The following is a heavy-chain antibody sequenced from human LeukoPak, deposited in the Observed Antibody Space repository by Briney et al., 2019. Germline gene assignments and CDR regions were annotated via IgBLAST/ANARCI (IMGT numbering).Heavy chain of an antibody. CDR1: GFTFDDYG. Sequence: PGGSLRLSCAASGFTFDDYGMSWVRQAPGKGLQWVSAISGNSDGTYYADSVKGRFTISRDNFRNTLYLQMNSLRAEDTAIYYCVKDSQILTSWGQGTLVTVSS. D-gene: IGHD3-9*01. V-gene: IGHV3-23*01. CDR3: VKDSQILTS. CDR2: ISGNSDGT. J-gene: IGHJ5*02.